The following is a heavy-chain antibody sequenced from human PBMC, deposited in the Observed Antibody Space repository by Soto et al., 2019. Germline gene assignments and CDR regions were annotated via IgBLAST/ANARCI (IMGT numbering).Heavy chain of an antibody. D-gene: IGHD2-8*01. CDR3: ARQQKGELLMVYARYWYFDL. Sequence: HPGGSLRLSCAASGFTVSSNYMSWVRQAPGKGLEWVSVIYSGGSTYYADSVKGRFTISRDNSKNTLYLQMNSLRAEDTAVYYCARQQKGELLMVYARYWYFDLWGRGTLVTVSS. V-gene: IGHV3-66*04. CDR1: GFTVSSNY. J-gene: IGHJ2*01. CDR2: IYSGGST.